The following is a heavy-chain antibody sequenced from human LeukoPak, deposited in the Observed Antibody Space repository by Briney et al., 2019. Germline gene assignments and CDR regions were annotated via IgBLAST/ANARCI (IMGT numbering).Heavy chain of an antibody. CDR3: ARGGGDFDY. J-gene: IGHJ4*02. D-gene: IGHD1-26*01. CDR1: GGSINSYY. V-gene: IGHV4-4*07. Sequence: PSETLSLPCPVSGGSINSYYWSWIRQPAGKGLEWIGRIYTSGSTYYNPSLKSRVTISVDTSKNQFSLKLGSVTAADTAVYYCARGGGDFDYWGQGTLATVSS. CDR2: IYTSGST.